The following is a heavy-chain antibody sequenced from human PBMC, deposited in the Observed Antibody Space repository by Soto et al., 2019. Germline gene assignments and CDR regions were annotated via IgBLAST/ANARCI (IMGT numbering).Heavy chain of an antibody. V-gene: IGHV4-59*01. Sequence: PSETRSLTCTVSGGSISSYYWSWIRQPPGKGLEWIGYIYYSGSTNYNPSLKSRVTISVDTSKNQFSLKLSSVTAADTAVYYCARDRYNLGWSDPWGQGTLVTVSS. CDR2: IYYSGST. D-gene: IGHD1-20*01. CDR3: ARDRYNLGWSDP. CDR1: GGSISSYY. J-gene: IGHJ5*02.